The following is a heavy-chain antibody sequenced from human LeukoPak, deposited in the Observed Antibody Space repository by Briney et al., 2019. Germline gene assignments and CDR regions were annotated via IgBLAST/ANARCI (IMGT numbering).Heavy chain of an antibody. Sequence: GASVKVSCKASGYTFTSYGISWVRQAPGQGLEWMGWISAYNGNTNYAQKLQGRVTMTTDTSTSTAYMELRSLRSDDTAVYYCARVGGSGSYYSPLTYYYYMDVWGKGTTVTISS. CDR3: ARVGGSGSYYSPLTYYYYMDV. CDR2: ISAYNGNT. D-gene: IGHD3-10*01. CDR1: GYTFTSYG. J-gene: IGHJ6*03. V-gene: IGHV1-18*01.